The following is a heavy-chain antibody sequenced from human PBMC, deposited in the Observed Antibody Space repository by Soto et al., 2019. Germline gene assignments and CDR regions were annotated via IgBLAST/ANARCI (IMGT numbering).Heavy chain of an antibody. D-gene: IGHD5-18*01. CDR3: AGNVDTAMVTSFDY. CDR1: GGTFSSYA. CDR2: IIPIFGTA. J-gene: IGHJ4*02. V-gene: IGHV1-69*13. Sequence: ATVKVSCKASGGTFSSYAISWVRQAPGQGLEWMGGIIPIFGTANYAQKFQGRVTFTADESTSTAYMELSSLRSEDTAVYYCAGNVDTAMVTSFDYWGQGTLVTVSS.